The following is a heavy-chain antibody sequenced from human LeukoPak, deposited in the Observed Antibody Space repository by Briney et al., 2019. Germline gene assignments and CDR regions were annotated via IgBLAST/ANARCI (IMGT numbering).Heavy chain of an antibody. D-gene: IGHD2-8*01. CDR1: GGTFSSYA. V-gene: IGHV1-69*06. CDR3: ARVAGYCTNGVCYSNWFDP. CDR2: IIPIFGTA. J-gene: IGHJ5*02. Sequence: SVKVSCKASGGTFSSYAISWVRQAPGQGLEWMGGIIPIFGTANYAQKFQGRVTITADKSTSTAYMELSSLRSEDTAVYYCARVAGYCTNGVCYSNWFDPWGQGTLVTVSS.